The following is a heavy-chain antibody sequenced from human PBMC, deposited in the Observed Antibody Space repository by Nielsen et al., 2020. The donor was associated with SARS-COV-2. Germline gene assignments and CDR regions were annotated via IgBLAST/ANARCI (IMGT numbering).Heavy chain of an antibody. CDR1: GYIFTNYY. CDR2: ISPSGGST. CDR3: ARDSISLGELSGYLDY. J-gene: IGHJ4*02. D-gene: IGHD3-10*01. Sequence: ASVKVSCKASGYIFTNYYIHWVRQAPGQGLEWMGIISPSGGSTIYAQKFQGRVTMTRDTSTSIAYMELSSLRSEDTAVYYCARDSISLGELSGYLDYWGQGTLVTVSS. V-gene: IGHV1-46*01.